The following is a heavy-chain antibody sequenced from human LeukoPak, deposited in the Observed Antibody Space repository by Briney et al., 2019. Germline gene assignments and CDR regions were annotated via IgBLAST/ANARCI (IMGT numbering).Heavy chain of an antibody. CDR3: ARAEVSAYYYDSSGYYYDY. J-gene: IGHJ4*02. V-gene: IGHV1-3*03. CDR1: GYTFTSYA. CDR2: INAGNGNT. Sequence: ASVKVSCKASGYTFTSYAMHWVRQAPGQRLEWMGWINAGNGNTKYSQEFQGRVTITRDTSASTAYMELSSLRSEDTAVYYCARAEVSAYYYDSSGYYYDYWGQGTLVTVSS. D-gene: IGHD3-22*01.